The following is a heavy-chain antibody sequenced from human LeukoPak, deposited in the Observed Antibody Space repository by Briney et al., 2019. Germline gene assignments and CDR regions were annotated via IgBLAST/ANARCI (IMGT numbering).Heavy chain of an antibody. CDR2: ISSSSSYI. CDR3: AKDPPGIVVVPAAHAEY. D-gene: IGHD2-2*01. J-gene: IGHJ4*02. V-gene: IGHV3-21*01. Sequence: GGSLRLSCAASEFTFSSYSMNWVRQAPGKGLEWVSSISSSSSYIYYADSVKGRFTISRDNAKSSLYLQMNSLRAEDTAVYYCAKDPPGIVVVPAAHAEYWGQGTLVTVSS. CDR1: EFTFSSYS.